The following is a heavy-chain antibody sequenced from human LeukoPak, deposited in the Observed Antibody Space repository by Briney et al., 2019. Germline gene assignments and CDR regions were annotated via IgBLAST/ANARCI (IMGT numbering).Heavy chain of an antibody. CDR1: GGSISSGGYY. D-gene: IGHD3-9*01. J-gene: IGHJ4*02. V-gene: IGHV4-30-2*02. CDR3: AKGRKDFDTNLGPFDS. CDR2: IYHSGST. Sequence: SETLSLTCTVSGGSISSGGYYWSWIRQPPGKGLEWIGYIYHSGSTYYNPSLKSRVTISVDRSKNQFSLKVTSVTTADTAVYYCAKGRKDFDTNLGPFDSWGQGILVTVSS.